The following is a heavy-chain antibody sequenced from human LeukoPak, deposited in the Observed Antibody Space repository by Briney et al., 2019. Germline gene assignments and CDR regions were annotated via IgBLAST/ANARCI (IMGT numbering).Heavy chain of an antibody. D-gene: IGHD2/OR15-2a*01. J-gene: IGHJ4*02. V-gene: IGHV3-7*01. Sequence: GGSLRLSCATSGFTFSRHWMSWVRQAPGKGPEWVANIKQDGSERYYVDSVKGRFTISRDNAKNSLYLQMNSLRAEDTAVYYCARDGGHSTDFDYWGQGILVTVSS. CDR3: ARDGGHSTDFDY. CDR2: IKQDGSER. CDR1: GFTFSRHW.